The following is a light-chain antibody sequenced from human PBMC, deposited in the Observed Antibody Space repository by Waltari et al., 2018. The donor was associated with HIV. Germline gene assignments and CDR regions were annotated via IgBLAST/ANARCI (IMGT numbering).Light chain of an antibody. CDR1: SLRRYY. V-gene: IGLV3-19*01. CDR2: GRN. Sequence: SSELTQDPSVSVALGQTVRLTCQGDSLRRYYASWYQQKSGQAPVVVFFGRNNRPSGIPDRFSGSSSGNTASLTITGAQAEDEADYYCHSRDSSGYHVVFGGGTKVTVL. CDR3: HSRDSSGYHVV. J-gene: IGLJ2*01.